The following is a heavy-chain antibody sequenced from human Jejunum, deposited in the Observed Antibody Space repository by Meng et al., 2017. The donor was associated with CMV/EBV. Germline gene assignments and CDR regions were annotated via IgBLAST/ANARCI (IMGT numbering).Heavy chain of an antibody. V-gene: IGHV4-61*02. D-gene: IGHD3-9*01. Sequence: QGQLQESGPGLLKPSQPLSLPCTVSGDSINSDFDLSYYWTWIRQSAGKGLEWIGRIRPTGTTYYNPSLESRVSMSLDTSRNQVSLNLISVTAADTALYYCARGFEYNFLSGHYYFDTWGQGALVTISS. J-gene: IGHJ4*02. CDR3: ARGFEYNFLSGHYYFDT. CDR2: IRPTGTT. CDR1: GDSINSDFDLSYY.